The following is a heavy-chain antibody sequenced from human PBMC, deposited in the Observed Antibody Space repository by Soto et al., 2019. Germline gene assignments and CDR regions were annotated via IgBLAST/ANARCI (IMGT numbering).Heavy chain of an antibody. CDR2: IIPIFGTA. V-gene: IGHV1-69*12. CDR1: RGTFSSYA. J-gene: IGHJ3*02. CDR3: ARVLGSGGSCYSGVTAFDI. D-gene: IGHD2-15*01. Sequence: QVQLVQSGAEVKKPGSSVKVSCKASRGTFSSYAISWVRQAPGQGLEWMGGIIPIFGTANYAQKFQGRVTITADESTSTAYMELSSLRSEDTAVYYCARVLGSGGSCYSGVTAFDIWGQGTMVTVSS.